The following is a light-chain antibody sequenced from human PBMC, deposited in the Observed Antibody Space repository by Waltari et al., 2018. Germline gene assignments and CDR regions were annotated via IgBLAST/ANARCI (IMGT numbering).Light chain of an antibody. Sequence: RASHDGTGSYLTWSQQKPDQAPRLRLYGASGRATGIPDSCSGGGAGTDFTLTISRLEPEDFAVYYCQQYGSSPPGTFGQGTKLEIK. CDR2: GAS. CDR1: HDGTGSY. V-gene: IGKV3-20*01. J-gene: IGKJ2*01. CDR3: QQYGSSPPGT.